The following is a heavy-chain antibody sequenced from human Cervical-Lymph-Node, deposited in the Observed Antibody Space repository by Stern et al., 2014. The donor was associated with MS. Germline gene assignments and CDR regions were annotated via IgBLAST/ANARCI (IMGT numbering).Heavy chain of an antibody. V-gene: IGHV4-31*03. J-gene: IGHJ6*02. D-gene: IGHD3-22*01. CDR3: ARDHFTTSLDV. Sequence: QVQLQQSGPGLVKPSQTLSLTCTVSGGSISSDNYYWTWIRQHPGKGLEWIGHIYYSGTTYYNPSLKSRVSITVDTSQNLFSLRLSSVTAADPAVYYRARDHFTTSLDVWGHGTTVTVS. CDR1: GGSISSDNYY. CDR2: IYYSGTT.